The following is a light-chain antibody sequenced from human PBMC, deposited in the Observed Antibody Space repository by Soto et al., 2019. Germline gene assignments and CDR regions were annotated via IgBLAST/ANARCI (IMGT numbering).Light chain of an antibody. J-gene: IGKJ2*01. CDR2: RAS. CDR1: QSISSW. Sequence: DIQMTQSPSSVSASVGDTVTITCRASQSISSWLAWYQQKPGKAPKLLIYRASTLESGVPSRFSGSGSGTEVTLTINSLQPDDFATYYCQQYNIYPYTFGQGTKLEIK. V-gene: IGKV1-5*03. CDR3: QQYNIYPYT.